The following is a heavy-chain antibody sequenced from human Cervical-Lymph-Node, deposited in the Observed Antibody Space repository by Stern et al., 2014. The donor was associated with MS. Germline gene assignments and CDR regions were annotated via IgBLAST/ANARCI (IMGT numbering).Heavy chain of an antibody. CDR1: GYTLTELS. J-gene: IGHJ4*02. CDR2: FDPEDGET. D-gene: IGHD4-23*01. V-gene: IGHV1-24*01. Sequence: QVQLVQSGAEVKKPGASVKVSCKVSGYTLTELSMHWVRQAPRKGLEWMGGFDPEDGETIYAQKFQCRVTMTEDTSTDTAYMELSSLRSEDTAMYFCATLSPGAGGHRYRHFDYWGQGTLVTVSS. CDR3: ATLSPGAGGHRYRHFDY.